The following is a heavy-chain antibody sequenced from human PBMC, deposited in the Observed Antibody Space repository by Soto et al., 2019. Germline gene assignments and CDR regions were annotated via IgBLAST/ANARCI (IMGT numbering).Heavy chain of an antibody. Sequence: SVKVSCKTSGFTFSKSSVQWMRQARGQRLEWIGWVVVGSDNTRYAQNFQDRVTITRDMSTSTSYMELSSLTSEDTAVYFCAAEIDEYADFNHWGKGTPVTVDS. J-gene: IGHJ5*02. D-gene: IGHD2-21*01. CDR3: AAEIDEYADFNH. CDR1: GFTFSKSS. V-gene: IGHV1-58*01. CDR2: VVVGSDNT.